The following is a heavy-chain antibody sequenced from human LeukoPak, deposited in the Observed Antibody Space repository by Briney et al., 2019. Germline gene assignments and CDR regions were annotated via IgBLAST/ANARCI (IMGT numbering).Heavy chain of an antibody. J-gene: IGHJ3*02. Sequence: PGRSLRLSCAASGFTFDDYAMHWVRQAPGKGLEWVSVISWNSGSIGYADSVMGRFTISRDNAKNSLYLQMNSLRAEDTALYYCGKPYGDVLTGYGENAFDIWGQGTMVTVSS. CDR1: GFTFDDYA. CDR3: GKPYGDVLTGYGENAFDI. D-gene: IGHD3-9*01. CDR2: ISWNSGSI. V-gene: IGHV3-9*01.